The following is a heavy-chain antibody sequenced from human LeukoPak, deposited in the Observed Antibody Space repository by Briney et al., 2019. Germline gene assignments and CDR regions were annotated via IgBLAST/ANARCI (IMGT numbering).Heavy chain of an antibody. CDR3: ASQEYQLLSDYYYGMDV. CDR1: GFTVSSNY. CDR2: IYSGGST. Sequence: GGSLRLSCAASGFTVSSNYMSWVRQAPGKGLEWVSVIYSGGSTYYADSVKGRFTISRDNSKNTLFLHMNSLRAEDTAVYYCASQEYQLLSDYYYGMDVWGQGTTVTVSS. V-gene: IGHV3-53*01. D-gene: IGHD2-2*01. J-gene: IGHJ6*02.